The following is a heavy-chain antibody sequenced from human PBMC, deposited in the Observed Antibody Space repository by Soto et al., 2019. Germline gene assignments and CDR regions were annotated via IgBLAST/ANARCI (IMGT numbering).Heavy chain of an antibody. CDR1: GFTFSSYG. Sequence: GGSLRLSCAASGFTFSSYGMHWVRQAPGKGLEWVAVIWYDGSNKYYADSVKGRFTISRDNSKNTLYLQMNSLRAEDTAVYYCARDREYNWNYRGYFDYWGQGTLVTVSS. D-gene: IGHD1-7*01. CDR3: ARDREYNWNYRGYFDY. J-gene: IGHJ4*02. CDR2: IWYDGSNK. V-gene: IGHV3-33*01.